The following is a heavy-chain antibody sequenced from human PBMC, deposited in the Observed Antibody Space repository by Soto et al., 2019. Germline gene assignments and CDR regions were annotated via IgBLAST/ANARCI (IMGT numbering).Heavy chain of an antibody. D-gene: IGHD2-2*01. CDR3: ARDLGCSSTSCYDGNDYYYYGMDV. CDR2: INPSGGST. V-gene: IGHV1-46*04. CDR1: GYTFTSYY. Sequence: ASVKVSWKASGYTFTSYYMRWVRQAPGQGLEFMGIINPSGGSTSYADSVKGRFTISRDNSKNTLYLQMNSLRAEDTAVYYCARDLGCSSTSCYDGNDYYYYGMDVWGQGTTVTVSS. J-gene: IGHJ6*02.